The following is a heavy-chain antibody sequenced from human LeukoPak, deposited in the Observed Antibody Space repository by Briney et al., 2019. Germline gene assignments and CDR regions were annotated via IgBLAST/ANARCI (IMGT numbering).Heavy chain of an antibody. CDR1: GGSFSGYY. Sequence: SETLSLTCAVYGGSFSGYYWSWIRQPSGKGLEWIGEINHSGSTNYNPSLKSRVTISVDTSKNQFSLKLSSVTAADTAVYYCARGYGDLDYWGQGTLVTVSS. D-gene: IGHD4-17*01. J-gene: IGHJ4*02. V-gene: IGHV4-34*01. CDR2: INHSGST. CDR3: ARGYGDLDY.